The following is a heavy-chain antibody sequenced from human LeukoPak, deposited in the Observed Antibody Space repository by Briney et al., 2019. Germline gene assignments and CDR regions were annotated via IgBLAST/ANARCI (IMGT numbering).Heavy chain of an antibody. CDR2: INHSGST. J-gene: IGHJ4*02. CDR1: GGSVSRGSYY. D-gene: IGHD2-15*01. Sequence: SETLSLTCTVSGGSVSRGSYYWSWIRQPPGKGLEWIGEINHSGSTNYNPSLKSRVTISVDTSKNQFSLKLSSVTAADTAVYYCARDTGCSGGSCNAPGYWGQGTLVTVSS. CDR3: ARDTGCSGGSCNAPGY. V-gene: IGHV4-39*07.